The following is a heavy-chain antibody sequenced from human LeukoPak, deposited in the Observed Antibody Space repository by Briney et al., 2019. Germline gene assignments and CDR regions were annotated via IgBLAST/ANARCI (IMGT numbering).Heavy chain of an antibody. Sequence: GGSLRLSCAASGFIFSDYYMSWIRQAPGKGLEWVSYISSSGTTVNYADSVKGRFTISRDNAKNSLYLQMNSLRAEDTAVYYCARVPPYDGCFDYWGQGTLVTVSS. J-gene: IGHJ4*02. D-gene: IGHD3-10*01. V-gene: IGHV3-11*04. CDR2: ISSSGTTV. CDR3: ARVPPYDGCFDY. CDR1: GFIFSDYY.